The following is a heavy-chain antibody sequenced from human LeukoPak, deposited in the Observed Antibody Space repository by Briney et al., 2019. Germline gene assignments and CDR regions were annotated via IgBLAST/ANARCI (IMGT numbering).Heavy chain of an antibody. V-gene: IGHV4-34*01. D-gene: IGHD3-22*01. CDR2: INHSGST. Sequence: SETLSLTCAVYGGSFSGYYWNWIHQPPGKGLEWIGEINHSGSTTYNRSLKSRVTISLDTSKNQFSLKLSSVTAADTAVYYCARTLDSRRYIVRRPYSMDVWGQGTTVTVSS. CDR3: ARTLDSRRYIVRRPYSMDV. CDR1: GGSFSGYY. J-gene: IGHJ6*02.